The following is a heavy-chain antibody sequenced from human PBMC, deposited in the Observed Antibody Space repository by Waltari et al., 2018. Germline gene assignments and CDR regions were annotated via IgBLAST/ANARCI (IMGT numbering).Heavy chain of an antibody. V-gene: IGHV3-43*01. D-gene: IGHD2-15*01. CDR2: ISWDGSST. CDR1: GFTFDDYP. CDR3: AKDIPYYCSGGSCPLQFDY. Sequence: EVQLVESGGVVVQPGGSLRLSCAASGFTFDDYPMHWVRQTPGKGLEWVSLISWDGSSTYYADSVKGRFTISRDNSKNSLYLQMNSLRTEDTALYYCAKDIPYYCSGGSCPLQFDYWGQGTLVTVSS. J-gene: IGHJ4*02.